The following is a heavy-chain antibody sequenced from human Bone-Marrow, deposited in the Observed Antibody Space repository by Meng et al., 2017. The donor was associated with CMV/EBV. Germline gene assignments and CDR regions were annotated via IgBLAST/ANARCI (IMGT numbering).Heavy chain of an antibody. CDR2: INAGNGNT. Sequence: SSQAPLYTFTSYSMHWVRQAPRQRLEWMVWINAGNGNTKYSQKFQGRVTITRATSASTAYMELSSLRSEDTAVYYCASGLLYGGFDPWGQGTLVTVSS. CDR3: ASGLLYGGFDP. V-gene: IGHV1-3*01. CDR1: LYTFTSYS. J-gene: IGHJ5*02. D-gene: IGHD3-10*02.